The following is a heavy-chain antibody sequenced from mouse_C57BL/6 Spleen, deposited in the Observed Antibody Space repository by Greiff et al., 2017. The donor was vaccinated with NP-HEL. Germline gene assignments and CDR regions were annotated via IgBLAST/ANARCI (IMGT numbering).Heavy chain of an antibody. D-gene: IGHD4-1*01. V-gene: IGHV3-6*01. J-gene: IGHJ2*01. CDR3: ARGGPLGRGDY. Sequence: EVQLQESGPGLVKPSQSLSLTCSVTGYSITSGYYWNWIRQFPGNKLEWMGYISYDGSNNYNPSLKNRISITRDTSKNQFFLKLNSVTTEDTATYYCARGGPLGRGDYWGQGTTLTVSS. CDR2: ISYDGSN. CDR1: GYSITSGYY.